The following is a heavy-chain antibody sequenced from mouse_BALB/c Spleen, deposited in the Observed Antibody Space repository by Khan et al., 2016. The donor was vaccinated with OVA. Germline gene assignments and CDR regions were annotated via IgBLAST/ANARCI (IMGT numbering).Heavy chain of an antibody. Sequence: QVQLKESGPGLVAPSQSLSITCTISGFSLTNYGVHWVRQPPGKGLEWLVVIWSDGSTTYNSALKSRLTITKDNSKSQVFLKMNSLQTDDTAFYFCARQPCYHYNVMDYRGQGTSVTVSS. CDR3: ARQPCYHYNVMDY. CDR2: IWSDGST. V-gene: IGHV2-6-1*01. CDR1: GFSLTNYG. J-gene: IGHJ4*01.